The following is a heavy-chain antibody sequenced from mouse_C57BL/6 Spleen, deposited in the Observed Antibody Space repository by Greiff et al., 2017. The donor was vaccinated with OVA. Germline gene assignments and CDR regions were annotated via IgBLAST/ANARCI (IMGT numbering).Heavy chain of an antibody. CDR1: GFNIKAYY. D-gene: IGHD1-1*01. V-gene: IGHV14-2*01. Sequence: DVQLQESGAELVKPGASVKLSCTASGFNIKAYYMHWVKQRTEQGLEWLGRIDPEDGETKYAPKFQGKATITADTSSNTAYLQLSSLTSEDTAVYYCARGSSHWYFDVWGTGTTVTVSS. J-gene: IGHJ1*03. CDR2: IDPEDGET. CDR3: ARGSSHWYFDV.